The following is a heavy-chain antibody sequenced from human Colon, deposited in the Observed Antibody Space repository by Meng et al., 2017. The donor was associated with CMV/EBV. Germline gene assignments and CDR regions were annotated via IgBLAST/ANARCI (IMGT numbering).Heavy chain of an antibody. CDR1: GYTFTDYY. Sequence: QVQLVQSGAEVKIPGASVKVSCKGSGYTFTDYYIHWVRQAPGQGLEWMGLINSNTGATKYAQKFQNRITMTRDTSINTVYMQLSGLRSDDTAVYYCERVGGWIGSSSIFGWFDPWGQGTLVTVSS. V-gene: IGHV1-2*02. J-gene: IGHJ5*02. CDR2: INSNTGAT. CDR3: ERVGGWIGSSSIFGWFDP. D-gene: IGHD6-6*01.